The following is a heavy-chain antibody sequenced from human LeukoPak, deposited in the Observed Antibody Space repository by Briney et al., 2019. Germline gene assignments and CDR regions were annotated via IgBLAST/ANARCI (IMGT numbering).Heavy chain of an antibody. CDR1: GFTFSSYG. D-gene: IGHD2-8*01. CDR3: AREDLMVVAFDI. J-gene: IGHJ3*02. V-gene: IGHV3-33*01. Sequence: PGGSLRLSCAASGFTFSSYGMHWVRQAPGKGLEWVAVIWYDGSNKYYADSVKGRFTISRDNSKNTLYLQMNSLRAEDTAVYYCAREDLMVVAFDIWGQGTMVTVSS. CDR2: IWYDGSNK.